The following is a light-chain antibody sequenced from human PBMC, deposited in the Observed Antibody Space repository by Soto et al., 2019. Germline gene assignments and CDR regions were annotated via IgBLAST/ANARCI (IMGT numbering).Light chain of an antibody. CDR1: QGIANY. J-gene: IGKJ3*01. V-gene: IGKV1-33*01. Sequence: IQMTQSPSSLSASVGDRVSITCQATQGIANYLNWYQQRPGKAPKLLIHEASNLETGVPSRFSGSGSGTDFTFTISSLQPEDIATYYCQQYDRLPFTFGPGTQVHIQ. CDR3: QQYDRLPFT. CDR2: EAS.